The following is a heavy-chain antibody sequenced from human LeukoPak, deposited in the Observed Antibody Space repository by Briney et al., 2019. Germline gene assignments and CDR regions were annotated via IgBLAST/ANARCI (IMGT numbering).Heavy chain of an antibody. Sequence: RSGGSLRLSCVASGFTFSSYVINWVRQAPGKGLEWVSGINWSGVITDYADSVRGRFTISRDNAKSSLYLQMNSLRAEDTALYYCARDQGQGVDFFDFWGQGVLVTVSS. D-gene: IGHD2-15*01. CDR1: GFTFSSYV. J-gene: IGHJ4*02. CDR3: ARDQGQGVDFFDF. CDR2: INWSGVIT. V-gene: IGHV3-20*04.